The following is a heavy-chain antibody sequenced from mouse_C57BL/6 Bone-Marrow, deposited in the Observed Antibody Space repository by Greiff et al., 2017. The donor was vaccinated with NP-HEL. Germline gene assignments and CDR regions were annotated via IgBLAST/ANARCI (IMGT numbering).Heavy chain of an antibody. J-gene: IGHJ2*01. D-gene: IGHD3-2*02. Sequence: VKLMESGPGLVKPSQSLFLPCSIPGFPIPIVYSWIWFLHSPGNPLDWMGSITLRGEPFYNPSLQSPISITRETSKNQFFLQLNSVTTEDTAMYYCAGDSSGYGDFDYWGQGTTLTVSS. CDR2: ITLRGEP. CDR3: AGDSSGYGDFDY. V-gene: IGHV12-3*01. CDR1: GFPIPIVYS.